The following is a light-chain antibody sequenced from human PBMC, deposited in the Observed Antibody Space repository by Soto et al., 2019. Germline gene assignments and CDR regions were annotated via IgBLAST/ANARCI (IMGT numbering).Light chain of an antibody. CDR1: RSDVGGYNY. Sequence: QSALTQPRSVSGSPGQSVTISCTGARSDVGGYNYVSWYQQHPGKAPKLMIYDVNNRPSGVPDRFSGSKSGNTASLTISGLQAEDEADYYCCSYAGSYTYVFGTGNKLTVL. V-gene: IGLV2-11*01. CDR3: CSYAGSYTYV. CDR2: DVN. J-gene: IGLJ1*01.